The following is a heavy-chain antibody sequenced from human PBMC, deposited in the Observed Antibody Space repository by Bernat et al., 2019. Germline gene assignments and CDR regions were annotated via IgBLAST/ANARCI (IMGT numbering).Heavy chain of an antibody. CDR1: GFTFSDHY. V-gene: IGHV3-66*01. Sequence: EVQLVESGGGLVQPGGSLRLSCAASGFTFSDHYMDWVRQAPGKGLEWVSVIYSGGNTYYADSVKGRFTISRDNSKKTLYLQMNSLRAEDTAMYYCARYYGGNSGSAFDIWGQGTMVTVSS. J-gene: IGHJ3*02. CDR2: IYSGGNT. CDR3: ARYYGGNSGSAFDI. D-gene: IGHD4-23*01.